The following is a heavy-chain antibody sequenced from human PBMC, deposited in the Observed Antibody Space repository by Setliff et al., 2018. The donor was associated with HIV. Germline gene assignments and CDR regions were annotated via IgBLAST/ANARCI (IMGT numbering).Heavy chain of an antibody. D-gene: IGHD6-19*01. CDR1: GYNFITFG. V-gene: IGHV1-18*01. CDR3: ARGSAPNIVVAASLDI. J-gene: IGHJ4*01. CDR2: ISTYSGKT. Sequence: ASVKVSCKASGYNFITFGINWVRQAPGQGLEWMGRISTYSGKTDYAEKFQGRLTMTMDTSTRTVFMELRSLTLDDTSVYYCARGSAPNIVVAASLDIWGQGTLVTVSS.